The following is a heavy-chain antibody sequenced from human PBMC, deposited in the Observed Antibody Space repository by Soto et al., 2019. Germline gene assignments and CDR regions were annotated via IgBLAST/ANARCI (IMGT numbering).Heavy chain of an antibody. CDR1: GYSFTSYW. V-gene: IGHV5-10-1*01. CDR2: IDPSDSYT. D-gene: IGHD2-2*01. J-gene: IGHJ6*02. CDR3: ASSPRGYCSSTSCRELGNYYGMDV. Sequence: GESLKSSCKRSGYSFTSYWISWVRQMPGKGLEWMGRIDPSDSYTNYSPSFQGHVTISADKSISTAYLQWSSLKASDTAMYYCASSPRGYCSSTSCRELGNYYGMDVWGQGTTVTVSS.